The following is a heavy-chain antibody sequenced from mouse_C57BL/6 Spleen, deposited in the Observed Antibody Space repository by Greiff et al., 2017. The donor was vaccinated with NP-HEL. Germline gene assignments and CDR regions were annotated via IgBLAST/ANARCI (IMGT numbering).Heavy chain of an antibody. CDR1: GYTFTDYY. CDR3: AREGY. Sequence: VQLQQSGPELVKPGASVKISCKASGYTFTDYYMNWVKQSHGQSLEWIGDINPNNGGTSYNQKFKGKATLTVDKSSSTAYMELRSLTSEDSAVYYCAREGYWGQGTLVTVSA. CDR2: INPNNGGT. V-gene: IGHV1-26*01. J-gene: IGHJ3*01.